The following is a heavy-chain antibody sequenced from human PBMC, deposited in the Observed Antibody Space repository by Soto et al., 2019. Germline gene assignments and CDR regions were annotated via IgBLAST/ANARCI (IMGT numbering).Heavy chain of an antibody. CDR1: GFTVSSNY. CDR3: ARDPPLGYCSSTSCPSAFDI. V-gene: IGHV3-66*01. CDR2: IYSGGST. J-gene: IGHJ3*02. Sequence: EVQLVESGGGLVQPGGSLRLSCAASGFTVSSNYMSWVRQAPGKGLEWVSVIYSGGSTYYPDSVKGRFTISRDNSKNTLYLQMNSLRAEDTAVYYCARDPPLGYCSSTSCPSAFDIWGQGTMVTVSS. D-gene: IGHD2-2*01.